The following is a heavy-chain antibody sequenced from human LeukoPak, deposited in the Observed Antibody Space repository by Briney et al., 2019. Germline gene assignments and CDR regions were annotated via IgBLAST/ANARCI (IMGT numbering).Heavy chain of an antibody. CDR1: GYSISSGYY. D-gene: IGHD3-10*01. Sequence: SETLSLTCTVSGYSISSGYYWGWIRQPPGKGLEWIGSIYHSGSTYYNPSLKSRVTISVDTSKNQFSLKLSSVTAADTAVYYCARGSGQTYYYYYMDVWGKGTTVTVSS. J-gene: IGHJ6*03. CDR3: ARGSGQTYYYYYMDV. CDR2: IYHSGST. V-gene: IGHV4-38-2*02.